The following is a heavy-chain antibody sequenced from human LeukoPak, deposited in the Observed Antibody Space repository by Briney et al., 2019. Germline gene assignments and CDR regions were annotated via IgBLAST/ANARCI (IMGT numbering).Heavy chain of an antibody. V-gene: IGHV5-51*01. Sequence: GESLKISCEGSGYSFSKYWIGWVRQMPGKGLEWMGIIYPGDSDTRYSPSFQGQVTISADKSISTAYLQWSSLKASDTAMYYCARLGIENWFDPWGQGTLVTVSS. CDR3: ARLGIENWFDP. CDR1: GYSFSKYW. CDR2: IYPGDSDT. J-gene: IGHJ5*02.